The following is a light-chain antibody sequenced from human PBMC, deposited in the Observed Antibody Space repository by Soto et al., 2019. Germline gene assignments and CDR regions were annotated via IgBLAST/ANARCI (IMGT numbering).Light chain of an antibody. CDR1: PSVSIY. CDR3: QQRSNWPT. J-gene: IGKJ4*01. CDR2: DAS. V-gene: IGKV3-11*01. Sequence: EIVLTQSPATLSLSPGERATLSCRASPSVSIYLAWYQQKPGQAPRLLIYDASNRATGIPARFSGSGSGTDFTLTISSLEPEDFAVYYCQQRSNWPTFGGGTKVEIK.